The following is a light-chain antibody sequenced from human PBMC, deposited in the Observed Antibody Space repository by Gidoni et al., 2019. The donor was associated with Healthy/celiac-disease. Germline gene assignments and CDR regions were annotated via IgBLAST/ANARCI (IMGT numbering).Light chain of an antibody. CDR2: QDS. CDR1: KLGDKY. CDR3: QAWDSSTANV. Sequence: SYELTQPPSVSVSPGQTASITCSGDKLGDKYACWYQQKPGLSPVLVIYQDSKRPSGIPERFSGSNSGNTATLTISGTQAMDEADYYCQAWDSSTANVFGTGTKVTVL. J-gene: IGLJ1*01. V-gene: IGLV3-1*01.